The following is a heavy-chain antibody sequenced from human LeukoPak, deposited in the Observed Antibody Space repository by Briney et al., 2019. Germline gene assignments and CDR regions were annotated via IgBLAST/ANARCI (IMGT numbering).Heavy chain of an antibody. CDR3: ARVYIDYGALDY. J-gene: IGHJ4*02. Sequence: GASVKVSCKASGYTFTSYYMHWVRQAPGQGLEWMGIINPSGGSTSYAQKFQGRVTITADKSTSTAYMELSSLRSEDTAVYYCARVYIDYGALDYWGQGTLVTVSS. D-gene: IGHD4-17*01. CDR2: INPSGGST. V-gene: IGHV1-46*01. CDR1: GYTFTSYY.